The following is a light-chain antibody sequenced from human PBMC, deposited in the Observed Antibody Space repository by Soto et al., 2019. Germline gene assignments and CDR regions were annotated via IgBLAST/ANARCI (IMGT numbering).Light chain of an antibody. V-gene: IGKV3D-15*01. Sequence: EIVMTQSPDPLSGSPGERATLYCRASQSVSSNLAWYQQKPGQAPRLLIYGASTRATGIPARFSGSGSGTEFTLTISSLQSEDFAVYYCQQYNNWLTFGGGTKVDIK. CDR1: QSVSSN. CDR3: QQYNNWLT. J-gene: IGKJ4*01. CDR2: GAS.